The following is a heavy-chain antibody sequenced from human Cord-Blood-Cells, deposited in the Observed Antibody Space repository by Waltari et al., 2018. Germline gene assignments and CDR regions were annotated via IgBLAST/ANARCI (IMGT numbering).Heavy chain of an antibody. CDR2: FDPEDGET. CDR1: GYNLTELS. Sequence: QAQPVPSGAEVKKPGASVKVYCKVSGYNLTELSMHWVRQASAKGLEWMGGFDPEDGETIYAQKFQGRVTMTEDTSTDTAYMELSSLRSEDTAVYYCATAGDYGGNSVFAFDIWGQGTMVTVSS. CDR3: ATAGDYGGNSVFAFDI. V-gene: IGHV1-24*01. J-gene: IGHJ3*02. D-gene: IGHD4-17*01.